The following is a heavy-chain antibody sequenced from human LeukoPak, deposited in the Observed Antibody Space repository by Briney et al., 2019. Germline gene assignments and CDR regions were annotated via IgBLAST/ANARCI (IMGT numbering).Heavy chain of an antibody. CDR1: GGSISSYY. Sequence: SETLSLTCTVSGGSISSYYWSWIRQPPGKGLEWIGEINHSGSTNYNPSLKSRVTISVDTSKNQFSLKLSSVTAADTAVYYCARRSITMVRGVIITYYYYYMDVWGKGTTVTISS. CDR2: INHSGST. J-gene: IGHJ6*03. CDR3: ARRSITMVRGVIITYYYYYMDV. D-gene: IGHD3-10*01. V-gene: IGHV4-34*01.